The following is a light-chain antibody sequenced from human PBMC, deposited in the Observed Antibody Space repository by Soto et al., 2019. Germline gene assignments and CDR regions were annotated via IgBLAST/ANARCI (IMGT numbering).Light chain of an antibody. Sequence: QSVLTQPASVSGSPGQSITISCTGTSSDVGSYNLVSWYQQHPGKAPKLMIYEVSKRPSGVSNRFFGSKSGNTASLTISGLQAEDEADYYCCSYAGSKVFGGGTKLTVL. CDR2: EVS. CDR1: SSDVGSYNL. V-gene: IGLV2-23*02. CDR3: CSYAGSKV. J-gene: IGLJ2*01.